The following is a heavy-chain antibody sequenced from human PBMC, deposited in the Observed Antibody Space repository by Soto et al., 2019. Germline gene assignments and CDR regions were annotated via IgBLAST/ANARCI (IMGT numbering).Heavy chain of an antibody. CDR2: SSSSGYI. D-gene: IGHD2-15*01. J-gene: IGHJ6*02. V-gene: IGHV3-21*01. Sequence: EVQLVESGGGLVKPGGSLRLSCAASGFNFNSYTINWVRQAPGKRLEWLSSSSSSGYIFSTDSVRGRFTISRDNAKNSVYLQINSMRAEDTAVYFCARDCSGGSCYTGMDVWGQGTTVTVSS. CDR3: ARDCSGGSCYTGMDV. CDR1: GFNFNSYT.